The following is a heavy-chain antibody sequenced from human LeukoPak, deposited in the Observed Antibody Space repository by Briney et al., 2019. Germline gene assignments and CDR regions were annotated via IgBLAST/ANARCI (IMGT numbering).Heavy chain of an antibody. CDR1: GFSFGTFA. Sequence: GGSLRLSCAASGFSFGTFAMTWGRQVPGKGLEWVSGRIGSGNTYYADSVKGRFTLSSDSSKNTVYLQMNSLRVEDTAIYYCAKDLHYGDGRWEFDPWGQGTLVTVSS. V-gene: IGHV3-23*01. J-gene: IGHJ5*02. CDR3: AKDLHYGDGRWEFDP. CDR2: RIGSGNT. D-gene: IGHD4-17*01.